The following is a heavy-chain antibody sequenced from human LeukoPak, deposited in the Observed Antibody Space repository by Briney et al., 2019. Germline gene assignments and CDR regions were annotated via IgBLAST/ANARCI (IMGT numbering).Heavy chain of an antibody. Sequence: GASVKVSCKASGYSLTDYSMHWVRQAPGQGLEWMGWINPNSGGTDYAQEFRGRVTMTRDTSISTAYMELSRLRSDDTAVYYCARIAIPGRHYFDPWGQGTLVTVSS. J-gene: IGHJ5*01. CDR1: GYSLTDYS. CDR3: ARIAIPGRHYFDP. V-gene: IGHV1-2*02. D-gene: IGHD6-13*01. CDR2: INPNSGGT.